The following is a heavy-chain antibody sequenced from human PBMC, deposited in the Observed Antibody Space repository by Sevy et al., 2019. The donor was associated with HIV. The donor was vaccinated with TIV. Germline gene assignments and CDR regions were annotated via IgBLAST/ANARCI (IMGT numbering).Heavy chain of an antibody. CDR1: GFTFSSYE. D-gene: IGHD4-17*01. V-gene: IGHV3-48*03. J-gene: IGHJ6*02. CDR2: ISNSGSTI. CDR3: ARDHVKDGDLGDYYYFAMDV. Sequence: GGSLRLSCTASGFTFSSYEMNWVRQAPGKGLEWVSYISNSGSTIHYSDSVKGRFTISRDNAKNSVYLQMNSLRAEDTAVYYCARDHVKDGDLGDYYYFAMDVWGQGTTVTVSS.